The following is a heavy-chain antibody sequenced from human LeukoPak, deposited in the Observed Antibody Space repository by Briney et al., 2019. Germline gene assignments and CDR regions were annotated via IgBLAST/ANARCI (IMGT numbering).Heavy chain of an antibody. V-gene: IGHV3-23*01. CDR3: AKSYNGYESKPDY. Sequence: PGGSLRLSCAASGFTFSSYAMNWVRQAPGKGLEWVSAISGSGGSAYYADSVTGRFTISRDNSKNTLYLQMNSLRAEDTAVYYCAKSYNGYESKPDYWGQGTLVTVSS. CDR1: GFTFSSYA. J-gene: IGHJ4*02. D-gene: IGHD5-12*01. CDR2: ISGSGGSA.